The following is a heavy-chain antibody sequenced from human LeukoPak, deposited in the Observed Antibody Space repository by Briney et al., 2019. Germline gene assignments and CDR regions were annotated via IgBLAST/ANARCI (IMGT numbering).Heavy chain of an antibody. J-gene: IGHJ5*02. CDR1: GYSFTSSW. D-gene: IGHD3-10*01. CDR3: ARQPGAGWFDP. V-gene: IGHV5-51*01. CDR2: INLGDSDT. Sequence: GESLKISCQASGYSFTSSWIGWARQMPGKGLEWMAIINLGDSDTRYSPSFQGQVTISADKSISTVYLQWGSLKASDTATYYCARQPGAGWFDPWGQGTLVTVSS.